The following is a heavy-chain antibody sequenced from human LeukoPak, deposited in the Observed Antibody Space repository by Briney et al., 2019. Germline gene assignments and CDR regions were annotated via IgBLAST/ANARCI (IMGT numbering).Heavy chain of an antibody. CDR2: INHSGST. CDR3: ARGGRYTVTLGY. CDR1: GGSFSGNY. V-gene: IGHV4-34*01. D-gene: IGHD4-17*01. J-gene: IGHJ4*02. Sequence: SETLSLTCAVYGGSFSGNYWSWILQPPGKGLEWIGEINHSGSTNYNPSLKSRVTISVDTSKNQFSLKLSSVTAADTAVYYCARGGRYTVTLGYWGQGTLVTVPS.